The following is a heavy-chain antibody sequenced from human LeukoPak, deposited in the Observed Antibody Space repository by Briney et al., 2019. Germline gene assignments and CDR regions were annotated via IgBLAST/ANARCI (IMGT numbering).Heavy chain of an antibody. D-gene: IGHD3-10*01. V-gene: IGHV3-11*04. CDR1: GFTFSDYY. CDR3: ARGDGSGRYSNWFDP. CDR2: ISESGGTI. Sequence: PGGSLRLSCAASGFTFSDYYMTWIRQAPGKGLDWVSYISESGGTIHYADSVKGRFIISRDNAKNTLYLQMNGLRAEDTAVYYCARGDGSGRYSNWFDPRGQGTLVTVSS. J-gene: IGHJ5*02.